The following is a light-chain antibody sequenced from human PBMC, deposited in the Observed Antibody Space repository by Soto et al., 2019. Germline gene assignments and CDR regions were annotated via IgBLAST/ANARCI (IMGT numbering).Light chain of an antibody. CDR3: QQLNSYPFT. J-gene: IGKJ2*01. CDR1: QGISGH. CDR2: AAS. Sequence: DIQLTQSPSFLSASLGDRVSITCRASQGISGHVAWYQQKPGKAPKLLIYAASTLQTGVPPRFSGSGSETEFTLTISSLQPEDSASYYCQQLNSYPFTFGQGTKLEIK. V-gene: IGKV1-9*01.